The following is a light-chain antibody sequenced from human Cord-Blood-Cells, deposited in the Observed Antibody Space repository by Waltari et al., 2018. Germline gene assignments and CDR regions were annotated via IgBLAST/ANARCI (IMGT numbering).Light chain of an antibody. CDR3: QVWDSSSDHWV. CDR1: NIGSKS. V-gene: IGLV3-21*04. CDR2: YDS. J-gene: IGLJ3*02. Sequence: SYVLTQPPSVSVAPGKTARITCGGNNIGSKSVHWYQQKPGQAPVLVIDYDSARPSGIPERFSGSNSGNTATLTISRVEAGDEADYCCQVWDSSSDHWVFGGGTKLTVL.